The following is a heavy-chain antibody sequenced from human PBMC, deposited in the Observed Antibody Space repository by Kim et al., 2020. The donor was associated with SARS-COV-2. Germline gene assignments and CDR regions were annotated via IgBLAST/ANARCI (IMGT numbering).Heavy chain of an antibody. CDR1: GGTFSSYA. V-gene: IGHV1-69*13. J-gene: IGHJ4*02. D-gene: IGHD4-17*01. CDR3: ARINGGYGDYFDY. CDR2: IIPIFGAS. Sequence: SVKVSCKASGGTFSSYAISWVRQAPGQGLEWMGGIIPIFGASNFAQKFQGRVTITADESTNTAYMELSSLRSEDTAVYYCARINGGYGDYFDYWGQGTL.